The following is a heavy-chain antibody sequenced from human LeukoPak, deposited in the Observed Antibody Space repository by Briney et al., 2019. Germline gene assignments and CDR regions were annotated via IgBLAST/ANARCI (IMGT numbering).Heavy chain of an antibody. CDR1: GFTFSDYY. D-gene: IGHD7-27*01. V-gene: IGHV3-11*01. Sequence: GGSLRLSCAAPGFTFSDYYMTWIRQAPGKGLEWVSSISSDGGAMYYADSVKGRFTVSRDNARNSLYLQMNSLSAEDTAVYFCARAALLTGGGYHFDSWGRGTLVTVSS. CDR3: ARAALLTGGGYHFDS. J-gene: IGHJ4*02. CDR2: ISSDGGAM.